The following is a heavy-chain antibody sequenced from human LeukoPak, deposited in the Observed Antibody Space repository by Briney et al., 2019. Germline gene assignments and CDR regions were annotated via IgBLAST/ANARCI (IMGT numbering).Heavy chain of an antibody. D-gene: IGHD5-12*01. Sequence: SETLSLTXTVSGGSISSYYWSWIRQPPGKGLEWIGYIYYSGSTNYNPSLKSRVTISVDTSKNQFSLKLSSVTAADTAVYYCASSGSGYDYDNYYYYYMDVWGKGTTVTVSS. CDR1: GGSISSYY. J-gene: IGHJ6*03. CDR3: ASSGSGYDYDNYYYYYMDV. V-gene: IGHV4-59*01. CDR2: IYYSGST.